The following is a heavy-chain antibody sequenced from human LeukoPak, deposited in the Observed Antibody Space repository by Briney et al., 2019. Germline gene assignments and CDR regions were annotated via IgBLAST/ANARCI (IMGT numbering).Heavy chain of an antibody. Sequence: PGGSLRLPCSASGFTFSTYAMHWVRQAPGKGLEHVSAVSTSGGSTYYADSVRGRFTISRDNSKNTLYLQMSSLRAEDTAVYYCVKDISLRGYTDYDRFDYWGQGTLVTVSS. CDR3: VKDISLRGYTDYDRFDY. D-gene: IGHD5-12*01. CDR1: GFTFSTYA. CDR2: VSTSGGST. J-gene: IGHJ4*02. V-gene: IGHV3-64D*06.